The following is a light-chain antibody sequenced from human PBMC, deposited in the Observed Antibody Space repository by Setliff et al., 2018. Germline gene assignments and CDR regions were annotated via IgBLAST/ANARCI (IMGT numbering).Light chain of an antibody. CDR1: QNFGIY. V-gene: IGKV3-11*01. J-gene: IGKJ1*01. Sequence: EIVLTQSPATLSLSPGERATLSCRASQNFGIYLAWYQHKPGQPPRLLIYDASTRATGIPARFSGSASGTDFTLTISSLEPEDFAVYYCQQRSNWPPTFGQGTKVDIK. CDR3: QQRSNWPPT. CDR2: DAS.